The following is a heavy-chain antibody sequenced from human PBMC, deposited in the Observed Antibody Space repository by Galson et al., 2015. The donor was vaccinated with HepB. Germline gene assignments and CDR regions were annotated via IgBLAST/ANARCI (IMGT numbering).Heavy chain of an antibody. Sequence: QSGAELIKPVESLKISCGCSGSSFTSYWIGWVRQLPGKGLEWMGIIYPGDSDTRYSPSFQGHVTISADKSISPAYLQWTSLKATVTAIYYCAIHPPSLGGGVDYFDYWGQGTLVTVSS. CDR3: AIHPPSLGGGVDYFDY. D-gene: IGHD2-8*02. CDR1: GSSFTSYW. CDR2: IYPGDSDT. J-gene: IGHJ4*02. V-gene: IGHV5-51*01.